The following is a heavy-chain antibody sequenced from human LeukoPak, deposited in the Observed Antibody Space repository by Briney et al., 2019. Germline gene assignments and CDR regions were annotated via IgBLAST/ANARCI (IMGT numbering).Heavy chain of an antibody. D-gene: IGHD2-21*01. Sequence: GGNLRLSCAASRFTCSSLGMHWVRQAPGQELKWRAFIRYDGTDEYYADSVKGRFTISRDNSKNTLYLQMNSLRPEDTAVYYCAPRVVVITAPFDYWGQGTLVTVSS. CDR3: APRVVVITAPFDY. CDR1: RFTCSSLG. J-gene: IGHJ4*02. CDR2: IRYDGTDE. V-gene: IGHV3-30*02.